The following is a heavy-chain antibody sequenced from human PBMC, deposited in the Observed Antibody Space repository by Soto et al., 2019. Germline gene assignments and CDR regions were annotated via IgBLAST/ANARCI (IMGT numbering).Heavy chain of an antibody. CDR1: GDSISSYY. CDR2: IYYSGST. CDR3: ASSNIAAAGFYYYGMDV. D-gene: IGHD6-13*01. Sequence: SETLCLTCTVSGDSISSYYWSWIRQPPGKGLEWIGYIYYSGSTNYNPSLKSRVTISVDTSKNQFSLNLSSVTAADTVVYYCASSNIAAAGFYYYGMDVWGRGTTVTVSS. V-gene: IGHV4-59*01. J-gene: IGHJ6*02.